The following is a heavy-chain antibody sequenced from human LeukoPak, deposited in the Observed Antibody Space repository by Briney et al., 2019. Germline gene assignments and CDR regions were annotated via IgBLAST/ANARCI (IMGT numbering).Heavy chain of an antibody. V-gene: IGHV3-23*01. D-gene: IGHD3-22*01. CDR2: ISGSGGTT. CDR1: GFTFSNYA. CDR3: AKFSGVQYDRSTYSEYYYGLDV. J-gene: IGHJ6*02. Sequence: GGSLRLSCTASGFTFSNYAMNWVRQAPGKGLEWVSVISGSGGTTHYVDSVNGRFTISRDNSKSTLYLQMNSLRAEDTALYHCAKFSGVQYDRSTYSEYYYGLDVWGQGTTVTVSS.